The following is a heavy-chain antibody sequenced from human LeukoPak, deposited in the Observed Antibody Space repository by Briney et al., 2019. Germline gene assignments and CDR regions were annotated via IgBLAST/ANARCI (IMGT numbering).Heavy chain of an antibody. CDR1: GFTVTSNS. CDR2: IYRGGTT. D-gene: IGHD3-22*01. J-gene: IGHJ4*02. Sequence: PGGSLRLSCAASGFTVTSNSMSWVRQAPGKGLEWVSVIYRGGTTYYADSVKDRFTISRDNSKNTLYLQMNSLRAEDTAVYYCAREGYYDPSGYFDYWGQGTLVTVSS. CDR3: AREGYYDPSGYFDY. V-gene: IGHV3-66*01.